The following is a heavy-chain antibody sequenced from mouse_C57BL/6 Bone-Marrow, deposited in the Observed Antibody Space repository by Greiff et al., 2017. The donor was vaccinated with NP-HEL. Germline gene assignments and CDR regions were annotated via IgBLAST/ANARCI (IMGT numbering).Heavy chain of an antibody. CDR3: ARGDSNYGWFAY. CDR2: ISNLAYSI. Sequence: EVKLVESGGGLVQPGGSLKLSCAASGFTFSDYGMAWVRQAPRKGPEWVAFISNLAYSIYYADTVTGRFTISRENAKNTLYLEMSSLRSEDTAMYYCARGDSNYGWFAYWGQGTLVTVSA. D-gene: IGHD2-5*01. CDR1: GFTFSDYG. J-gene: IGHJ3*01. V-gene: IGHV5-15*01.